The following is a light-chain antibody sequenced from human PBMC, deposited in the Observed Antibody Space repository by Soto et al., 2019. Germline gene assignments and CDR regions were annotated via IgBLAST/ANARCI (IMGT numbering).Light chain of an antibody. CDR1: NSNIGTNT. CDR3: AAWDASRSGPV. J-gene: IGLJ2*01. CDR2: AND. V-gene: IGLV1-44*01. Sequence: QAVLTQPPSASGTPGRRVTISCSGRNSNIGTNTVTWYQQLPGTAPKLLIYANDQRPSGVPERFSGSKSGTSASLAISGLQSGDEAHYFCAAWDASRSGPVFGGGTKLTVL.